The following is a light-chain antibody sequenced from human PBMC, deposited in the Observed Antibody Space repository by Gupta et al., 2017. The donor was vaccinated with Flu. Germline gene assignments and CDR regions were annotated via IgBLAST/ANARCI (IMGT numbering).Light chain of an antibody. CDR2: GAS. CDR3: QQYGTTPYT. CDR1: QSVDSSY. Sequence: ETVLTQSPGTLSLSPGQRATLSCRASQSVDSSYLAWYQQKAGQAPRLVLYGASSRATGIPDRFGGSGSGTDFTLTISRLEPEDFAVYYCQQYGTTPYTFGQGTKLEIK. V-gene: IGKV3-20*01. J-gene: IGKJ2*01.